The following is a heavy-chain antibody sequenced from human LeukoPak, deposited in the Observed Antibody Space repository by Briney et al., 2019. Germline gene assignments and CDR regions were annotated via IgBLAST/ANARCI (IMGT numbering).Heavy chain of an antibody. D-gene: IGHD6-19*01. J-gene: IGHJ4*02. CDR2: IYYSGST. Sequence: KTSETLSLTRTVSGGSISSSSNYWGWIRQPPGKGLEWIGSIYYSGSTYYNPSLKSRVTISVDTSKNQFSLKLSSVTAADTAVYYCAMIAVACLQAFDYCGQGTLVTVSS. CDR3: AMIAVACLQAFDY. V-gene: IGHV4-39*01. CDR1: GGSISSSSNY.